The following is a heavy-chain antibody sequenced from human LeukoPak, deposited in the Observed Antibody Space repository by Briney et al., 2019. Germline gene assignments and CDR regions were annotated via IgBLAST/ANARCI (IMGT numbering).Heavy chain of an antibody. CDR2: IIPILGTA. CDR1: GYTFTGYD. CDR3: ARSHRSYYYYYMDV. Sequence: ASVKVSCKASGYTFTGYDMHWVRQAPGQGLEWMGGIIPILGTANYAQKFQGRVTITADESTSTAYMELSSLRSEDTAVYYCARSHRSYYYYYMDVWGKGTTVKISS. J-gene: IGHJ6*03. V-gene: IGHV1-69*13.